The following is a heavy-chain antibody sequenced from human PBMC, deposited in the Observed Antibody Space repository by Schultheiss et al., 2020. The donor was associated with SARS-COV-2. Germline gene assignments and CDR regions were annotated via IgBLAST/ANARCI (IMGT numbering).Heavy chain of an antibody. CDR3: ARDSSSWGTWENYFDY. D-gene: IGHD6-13*01. V-gene: IGHV3-7*01. J-gene: IGHJ4*02. CDR2: INQDGTTT. CDR1: GFSFNNAW. Sequence: GGSLRLSCAASGFSFNNAWMTWVRQAPEKGLEWVANINQDGTTTYYVDSVMGRFTISRDNAKNSLYLQMNSLRAEDTAVYYCARDSSSWGTWENYFDYWGQGTLVTVSS.